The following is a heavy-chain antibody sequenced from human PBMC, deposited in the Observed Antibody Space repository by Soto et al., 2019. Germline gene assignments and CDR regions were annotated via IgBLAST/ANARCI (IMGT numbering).Heavy chain of an antibody. Sequence: SVKVSCKASGGTFSSYAISWVRQAPGQGLEWMGGIIPIFGTANYAQKFQGRVTITADASTSTAYMELRSLRSDDTAVYYCARDRLNYGDPPFDYWGQGTLVTVSS. J-gene: IGHJ4*02. CDR2: IIPIFGTA. CDR3: ARDRLNYGDPPFDY. CDR1: GGTFSSYA. D-gene: IGHD4-17*01. V-gene: IGHV1-69*13.